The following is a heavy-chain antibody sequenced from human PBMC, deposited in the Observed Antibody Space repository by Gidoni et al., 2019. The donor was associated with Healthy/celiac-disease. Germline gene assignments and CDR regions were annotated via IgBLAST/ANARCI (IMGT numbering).Heavy chain of an antibody. CDR2: ISGSGGST. V-gene: IGHV3-23*01. J-gene: IGHJ3*02. D-gene: IGHD1-26*01. CDR1: GFTFSSYA. CDR3: AKALGPHSRLLTNDAFDI. Sequence: EVQLLESGGGLVQPGGSLRLSCAASGFTFSSYAMGWVRQAPGKGLEWVSAISGSGGSTYYADSVKGRFTISRDNSKNTLYLQMNSLRAEDTAVYYCAKALGPHSRLLTNDAFDIWGQGTMVTVSS.